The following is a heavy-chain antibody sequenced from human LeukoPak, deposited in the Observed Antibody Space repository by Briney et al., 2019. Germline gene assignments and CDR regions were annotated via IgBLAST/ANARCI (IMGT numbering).Heavy chain of an antibody. V-gene: IGHV5-51*01. J-gene: IGHJ4*02. CDR2: IYPGDSDT. CDR1: GYSFSSYW. CDR3: ARPPAPGYCSGGSCHDDY. Sequence: GESLKISCKGSGYSFSSYWIGWVRQMPGKGLEWMGIIYPGDSDTRYSPSFQGPVTISADKSISTLSLQWSSLKASDTAMYYCARPPAPGYCSGGSCHDDYWGQGTLVTVSS. D-gene: IGHD2-15*01.